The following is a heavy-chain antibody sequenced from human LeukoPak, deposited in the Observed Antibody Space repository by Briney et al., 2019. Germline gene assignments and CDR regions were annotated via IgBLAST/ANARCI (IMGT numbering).Heavy chain of an antibody. CDR2: IYYSGST. Sequence: SQTLSLTCTVPGGSISSGGYYWSWIRQHPGKGLEWIGYIYYSGSTYYNPSLKSRVTISVDTSKNQFSLKLSSVTAADTAVYYCARWSSGYYYFDYWGQGTLVTVSS. CDR1: GGSISSGGYY. CDR3: ARWSSGYYYFDY. J-gene: IGHJ4*02. V-gene: IGHV4-31*03. D-gene: IGHD3-22*01.